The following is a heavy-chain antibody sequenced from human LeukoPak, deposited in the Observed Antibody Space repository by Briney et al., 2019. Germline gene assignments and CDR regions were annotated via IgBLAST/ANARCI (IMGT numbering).Heavy chain of an antibody. CDR3: ARGGGGSPDWFDP. CDR1: SGSISGYY. V-gene: IGHV4-59*01. Sequence: SETLSLTCSVSSGSISGYYGSWIRQPPGKGLEWIAYIHYTGGAKYNASLKSRVTMSVDTPKNQFSLRLNSVTAADTAVYYCARGGGGSPDWFDPWGPGTLVTVSS. CDR2: IHYTGGA. J-gene: IGHJ5*02. D-gene: IGHD1-26*01.